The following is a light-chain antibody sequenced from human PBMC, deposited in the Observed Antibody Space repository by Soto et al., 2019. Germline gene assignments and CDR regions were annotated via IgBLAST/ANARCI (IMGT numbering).Light chain of an antibody. CDR1: QSVASN. V-gene: IGKV3-15*01. Sequence: EIVMTQSPASLSVSPGDGATLSCRASQSVASNVAWYQQKPGHGPRLLIHGASTRVVGVPARFSGSGSGTDSTLPISRLQSKDFCVSYFQQYHNWPTQSLFVQGTMLQI. CDR2: GAS. CDR3: QQYHNWPTQSL. J-gene: IGKJ2*01.